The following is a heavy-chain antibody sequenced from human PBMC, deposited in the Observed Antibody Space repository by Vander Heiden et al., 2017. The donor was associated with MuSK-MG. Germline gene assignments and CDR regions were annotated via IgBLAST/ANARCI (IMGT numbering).Heavy chain of an antibody. CDR2: ISYDGSNK. Sequence: QVQLVESGGGVVQPGRSLRLSCAASGFTFSNYAMHWVRQAPGKGLEWVAVISYDGSNKYYADAGKGRFTISRDNSKNTLYLQMNSMRAEDTAVHYCAKAAGTVTTEFDYWGQGTLVTVSS. D-gene: IGHD4-17*01. CDR3: AKAAGTVTTEFDY. J-gene: IGHJ4*02. CDR1: GFTFSNYA. V-gene: IGHV3-30*18.